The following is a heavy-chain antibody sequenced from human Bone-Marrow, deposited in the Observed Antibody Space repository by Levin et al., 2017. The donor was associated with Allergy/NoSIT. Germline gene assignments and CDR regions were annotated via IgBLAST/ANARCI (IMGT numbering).Heavy chain of an antibody. CDR2: ISGSGGDT. CDR1: GFTYDIFA. D-gene: IGHD6-19*01. J-gene: IGHJ4*02. V-gene: IGHV3-23*01. Sequence: GGSLRLSCAASGFTYDIFAMNWVRQAPGKGLEWVSTISGSGGDTYYADSVKGRFTISRDNSRNTMYLQMNRLRADDTAVYYCAKGAVAVAGNYYYFDSGGQGTLVAGSS. CDR3: AKGAVAVAGNYYYFDS.